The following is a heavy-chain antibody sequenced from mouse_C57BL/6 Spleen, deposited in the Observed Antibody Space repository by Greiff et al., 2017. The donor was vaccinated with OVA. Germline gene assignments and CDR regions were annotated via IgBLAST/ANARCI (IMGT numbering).Heavy chain of an antibody. CDR2: FYPGSGSI. CDR3: ARHEEAGSLYYYAMDY. J-gene: IGHJ4*01. D-gene: IGHD3-3*01. Sequence: QVQLKESGAELVKPGASVKLSCKASGYTFTEYTIHWVKQRSGQGLEWIGWFYPGSGSIKYNEKFKDKATLTADKSSSTVYMELSRLTSEDSAVYFCARHEEAGSLYYYAMDYWGQGTSVTVSS. V-gene: IGHV1-62-2*01. CDR1: GYTFTEYT.